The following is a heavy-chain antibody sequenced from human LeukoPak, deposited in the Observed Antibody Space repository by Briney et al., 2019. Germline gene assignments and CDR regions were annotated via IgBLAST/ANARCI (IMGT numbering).Heavy chain of an antibody. CDR1: GFTFSNYA. CDR3: AKVDYGDYSFFDY. J-gene: IGHJ4*02. D-gene: IGHD4-17*01. Sequence: GGSLRLSCAASGFTFSNYAMSWVRQAPGKGLEWVSAISGSGGITDYADSVKGRFTISRDNSKNTLYLQMNSLRAEDTAVYYCAKVDYGDYSFFDYWGQGTLVTVSS. CDR2: ISGSGGIT. V-gene: IGHV3-23*01.